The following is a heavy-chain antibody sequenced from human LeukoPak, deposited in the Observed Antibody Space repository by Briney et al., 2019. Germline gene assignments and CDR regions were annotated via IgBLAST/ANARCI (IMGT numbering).Heavy chain of an antibody. D-gene: IGHD5-18*01. V-gene: IGHV4-59*01. Sequence: SETLSLTCTVSGGSISSYYWSWIRQPPGKGLEWIGYIYYSGSTNYNPSLKSRVTISVDTSKNQFSLKLSSVTAADTAVYYCARIAVSYGYEYYFDYWGQGTLVTVSS. J-gene: IGHJ4*02. CDR3: ARIAVSYGYEYYFDY. CDR2: IYYSGST. CDR1: GGSISSYY.